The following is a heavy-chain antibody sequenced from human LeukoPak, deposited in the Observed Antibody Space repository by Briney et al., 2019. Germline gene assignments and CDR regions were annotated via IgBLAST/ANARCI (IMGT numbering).Heavy chain of an antibody. CDR3: ARGVLQDYYDSSGLHHRGGVDY. J-gene: IGHJ4*02. D-gene: IGHD3-22*01. Sequence: SETLSLTCTVSGGSISSYYWSWIRQPAGKGLEWIGHMYSSGTKYYNPSLKSRITISVDTSKNQFSLTLRSMTAADTAVYYCARGVLQDYYDSSGLHHRGGVDYWGQGTLVTVSS. CDR2: MYSSGTK. CDR1: GGSISSYY. V-gene: IGHV4-4*07.